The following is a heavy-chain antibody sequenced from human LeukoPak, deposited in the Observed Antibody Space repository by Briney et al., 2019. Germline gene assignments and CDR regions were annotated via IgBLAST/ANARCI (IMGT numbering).Heavy chain of an antibody. V-gene: IGHV3-23*01. J-gene: IGHJ4*02. Sequence: GRSLRLSCATSGFTFSHYGMHWVRQAPGKGLEWLPAISGSGASTYYGDSVKGRFTISRDNSRDTLCLQMDSLRAEDTAVYYCAKRPTTVTTFGRDYWGQGTLVTVSS. CDR1: GFTFSHYG. CDR3: AKRPTTVTTFGRDY. CDR2: ISGSGAST. D-gene: IGHD4-17*01.